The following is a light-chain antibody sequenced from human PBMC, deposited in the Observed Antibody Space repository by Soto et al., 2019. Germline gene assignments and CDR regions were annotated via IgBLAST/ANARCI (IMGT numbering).Light chain of an antibody. V-gene: IGKV3-11*01. CDR1: ENVRTF. CDR2: GAS. CDR3: QQSYSTPFT. Sequence: EVVLTQSPATLSLSPGERATLSCRASENVRTFVDWYQQKPGQAPRLLIYGASNRATGIPARFSGSGSGTDFTLTISNLEPEDFATYYCQQSYSTPFTFGPGTKVDIK. J-gene: IGKJ3*01.